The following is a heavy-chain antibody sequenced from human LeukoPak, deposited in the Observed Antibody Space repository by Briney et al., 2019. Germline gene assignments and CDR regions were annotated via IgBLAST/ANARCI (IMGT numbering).Heavy chain of an antibody. Sequence: SQTMSLTCTVYGGSISSGDYYWNWIRQTPWNGLEWIGYIYYSGTTYYNPCLKTRGTRSVAPSKNQFSLKLSSVTAADTAVYYCAGYYDSSGYYSKKGEYYFDYWGQGTLVTVSS. CDR2: IYYSGTT. CDR3: AGYYDSSGYYSKKGEYYFDY. D-gene: IGHD3-22*01. V-gene: IGHV4-30-4*08. J-gene: IGHJ4*02. CDR1: GGSISSGDYY.